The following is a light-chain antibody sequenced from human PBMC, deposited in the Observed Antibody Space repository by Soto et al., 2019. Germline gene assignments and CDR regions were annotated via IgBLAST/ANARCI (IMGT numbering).Light chain of an antibody. CDR2: AAS. CDR3: QQSYSTPWT. CDR1: QSISRY. J-gene: IGKJ1*01. Sequence: DIQMTQSPSSLSASVGDRVTITCWASQSISRYLNWYQHKPGKAPNLLIYAASSFQSGVPSRFSGSGSGLDFTLTISSLQPEDFATYYCQQSYSTPWTFGQGTKVEIK. V-gene: IGKV1-39*01.